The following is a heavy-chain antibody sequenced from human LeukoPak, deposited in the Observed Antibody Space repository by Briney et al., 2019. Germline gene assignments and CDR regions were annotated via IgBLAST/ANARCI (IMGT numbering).Heavy chain of an antibody. J-gene: IGHJ5*02. CDR2: INPNSGGT. CDR3: ARGVQLHGWFDP. Sequence: ASVTVSYTASGYTFTVYYMHWVRQAPGQGLEWMGWINPNSGGTNYAQKLQGRVTMTTDTSTSTAYMELRSLRSDDTAVYYCARGVQLHGWFDPWGQGTLVTVSS. V-gene: IGHV1-2*02. CDR1: GYTFTVYY. D-gene: IGHD2-2*01.